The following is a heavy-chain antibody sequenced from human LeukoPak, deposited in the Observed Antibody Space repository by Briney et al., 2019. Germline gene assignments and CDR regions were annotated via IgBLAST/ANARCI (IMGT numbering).Heavy chain of an antibody. J-gene: IGHJ6*02. D-gene: IGHD2-8*01. V-gene: IGHV3-30-3*01. Sequence: GGSLRLSCAASGFTFSSYAMHWVRQAPGKGLEWVAVISYDGSNKYYADSVKGRFTISRDNSKNTLYLQMNSLRAEDTAVYYCARAGSSMVYARVYYGMDVWGQGTTVTVSS. CDR3: ARAGSSMVYARVYYGMDV. CDR1: GFTFSSYA. CDR2: ISYDGSNK.